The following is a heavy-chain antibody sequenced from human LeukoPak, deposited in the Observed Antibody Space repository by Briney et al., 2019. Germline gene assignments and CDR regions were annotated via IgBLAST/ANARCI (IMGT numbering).Heavy chain of an antibody. CDR3: ARGSSTGSYFDY. Sequence: PSETLSLTCAVYGGSFSGYCWSWVRQPPGKGLEWIGEINHSGSTNYNPSLKSRVTISVDTSKNQFSLKLSSVTAADTAVYYCARGSSTGSYFDYWGQGTLVTVSS. CDR1: GGSFSGYC. D-gene: IGHD4-17*01. V-gene: IGHV4-34*01. CDR2: INHSGST. J-gene: IGHJ4*02.